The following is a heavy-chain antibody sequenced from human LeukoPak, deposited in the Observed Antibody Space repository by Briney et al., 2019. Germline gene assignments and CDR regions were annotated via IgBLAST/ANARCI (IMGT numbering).Heavy chain of an antibody. CDR1: GFTVSSNY. CDR2: IYSGGST. D-gene: IGHD3-22*01. CDR3: ARAPYYYDYIGKTPDY. Sequence: GGSLRLSCAASGFTVSSNYMSWVRQAPGKGLEWVSVIYSGGSTYYADSVKGRFTISRDNSKNTLYLQMNSLRAEDTAVYYCARAPYYYDYIGKTPDYWGQGTLVTVSS. V-gene: IGHV3-66*01. J-gene: IGHJ4*02.